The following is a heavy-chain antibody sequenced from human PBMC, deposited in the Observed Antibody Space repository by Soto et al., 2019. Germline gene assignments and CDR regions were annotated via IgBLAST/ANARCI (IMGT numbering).Heavy chain of an antibody. CDR3: ARGVWIQLWLGCWFDP. CDR1: GGSFSGYY. V-gene: IGHV4-34*01. D-gene: IGHD5-18*01. CDR2: INHSGST. Sequence: QVQLQQWGAGLLKPSETLSLTCAVYGGSFSGYYWSWIRQPPGKGLEWIGEINHSGSTNYNPSLTRRVTISVDTSKNQFSLKLSSVTAADTAVYYCARGVWIQLWLGCWFDPWGQGTLVTVSS. J-gene: IGHJ5*02.